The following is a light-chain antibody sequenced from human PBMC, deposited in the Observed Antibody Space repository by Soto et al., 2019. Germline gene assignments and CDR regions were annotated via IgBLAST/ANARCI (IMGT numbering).Light chain of an antibody. CDR2: GAS. J-gene: IGKJ3*01. CDR1: QSVSSN. CDR3: QQYNNWPPAFT. V-gene: IGKV3-15*01. Sequence: EIVRTQSPATLSVSPGERATLSCRASQSVSSNLAWYQQKPGQAPRLIIYGASTRATGIPARFSGSGSGTEFTLTISSLQCEEFAVYYCQQYNNWPPAFTFGPGTKVDIK.